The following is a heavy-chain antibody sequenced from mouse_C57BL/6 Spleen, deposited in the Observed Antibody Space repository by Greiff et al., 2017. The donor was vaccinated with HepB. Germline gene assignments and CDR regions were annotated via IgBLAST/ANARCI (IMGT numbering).Heavy chain of an antibody. CDR2: IDPNSGGT. J-gene: IGHJ4*01. D-gene: IGHD2-4*01. V-gene: IGHV1-72*01. Sequence: QVQLQQPGAELVQPGASVKLSCKASGYTFTSYWMHWVKQRPGRGLEWIGRIDPNSGGTKYNEKFKSKVTLTVDKSSSTAYMQLSSLTSEDSAVYDCAREREGYDWGMDYWGQGTSVTVSS. CDR3: AREREGYDWGMDY. CDR1: GYTFTSYW.